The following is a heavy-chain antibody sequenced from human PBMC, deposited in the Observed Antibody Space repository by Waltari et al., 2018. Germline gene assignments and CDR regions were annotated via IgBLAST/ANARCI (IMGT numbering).Heavy chain of an antibody. V-gene: IGHV3-7*01. J-gene: IGHJ3*01. CDR3: AKGLGVTNNDGFHV. CDR1: GFTFSDNW. CDR2: IKEDGSVT. Sequence: EVQLVESGGGLVQPGGSLRLSCATSGFTFSDNWMNWVRQAPGKGLEWVANIKEDGSVTHYVDSVKGRFTISSDNAKNSLYLQMNSLRAEDTAVYYCAKGLGVTNNDGFHVWGQGTMVTVSS. D-gene: IGHD4-17*01.